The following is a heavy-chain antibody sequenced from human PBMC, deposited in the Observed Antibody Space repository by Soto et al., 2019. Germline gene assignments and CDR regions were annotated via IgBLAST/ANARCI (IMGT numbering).Heavy chain of an antibody. Sequence: EVQLLESGGGLVQPGGSLRLSCAESGFTFSSYAMSWVRQAPGKGLEWVSAISGSGGSTYYADSVKGRFTISRDNSKNTLYLQMNTLRAEDTAVYYCAKDRMPIWVSYFDYWGQGTLVTVSS. CDR1: GFTFSSYA. CDR2: ISGSGGST. CDR3: AKDRMPIWVSYFDY. J-gene: IGHJ4*02. D-gene: IGHD2-2*01. V-gene: IGHV3-23*01.